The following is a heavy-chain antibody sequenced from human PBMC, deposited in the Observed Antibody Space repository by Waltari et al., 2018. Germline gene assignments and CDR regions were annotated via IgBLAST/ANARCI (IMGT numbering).Heavy chain of an antibody. CDR2: IIPMFGTA. D-gene: IGHD6-13*01. CDR3: ARGGLYGQQLLESAFEI. CDR1: EGSFSTHA. Sequence: QVQLVQSGAALKKPGSSLKVSCKVSEGSFSTHALPWVRQAPGQGREWMGGIIPMFGTANYAQKIQDRVTINTDESMTTAYMHLSSLTSDDTAVYYCARGGLYGQQLLESAFEIWGQGTKVTVSS. J-gene: IGHJ3*02. V-gene: IGHV1-69*05.